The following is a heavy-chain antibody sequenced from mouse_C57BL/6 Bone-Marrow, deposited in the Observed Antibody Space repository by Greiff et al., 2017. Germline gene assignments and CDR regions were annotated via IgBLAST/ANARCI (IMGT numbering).Heavy chain of an antibody. J-gene: IGHJ2*01. CDR3: ARRRSTYYGSSLDY. V-gene: IGHV1-54*01. D-gene: IGHD1-1*01. CDR2: INPGSGGT. Sequence: LVESGAELVRPGTSVKVSCKASGYAFTNYLIEWVKQRPGQGLEWIGVINPGSGGTNYNEKFKGKATLTADKSSSTAYMQLSSLTSEDSAVYFCARRRSTYYGSSLDYWGQGTTRTVSS. CDR1: GYAFTNYL.